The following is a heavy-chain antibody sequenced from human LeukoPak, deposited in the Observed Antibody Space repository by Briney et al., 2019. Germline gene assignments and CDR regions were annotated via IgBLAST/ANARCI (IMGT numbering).Heavy chain of an antibody. CDR1: GGSIFIGGEY. V-gene: IGHV4-31*03. Sequence: SQTLSHSPTVSGGSIFIGGEYWSWIRQHPGKGLEWIGYIYYSGSTYYNPSLKSRVTISVDTSKNQFSLKLSSVTAADTAVYYCARTGSYWSGYDYWGHGTLVTVSS. CDR3: ARTGSYWSGYDY. J-gene: IGHJ4*01. D-gene: IGHD3-3*01. CDR2: IYYSGST.